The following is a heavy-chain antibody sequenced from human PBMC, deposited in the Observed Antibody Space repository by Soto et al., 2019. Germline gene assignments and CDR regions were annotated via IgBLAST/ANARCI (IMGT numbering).Heavy chain of an antibody. J-gene: IGHJ6*02. CDR3: ARDSYYYDSSGYYYGMDV. Sequence: GASVKVSCKASGGTFSSYAISWVRQAPGQGLEWMGGIIPIFGTANYAQKFQGRVTITADESTSTAYMELSSLRSEDTAVYYCARDSYYYDSSGYYYGMDVWGQGTTVTVSS. CDR1: GGTFSSYA. D-gene: IGHD3-22*01. V-gene: IGHV1-69*13. CDR2: IIPIFGTA.